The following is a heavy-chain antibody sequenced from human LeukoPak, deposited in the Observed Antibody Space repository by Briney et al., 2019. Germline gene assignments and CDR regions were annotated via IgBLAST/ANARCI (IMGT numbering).Heavy chain of an antibody. J-gene: IGHJ4*02. CDR3: AKVLSGSQDY. V-gene: IGHV3-23*01. Sequence: GGSLRLSCAASGFTFSGYALSWVRQAPGKGLKWLSTITGGAENTYYADSVKGRFTISRDNSKNTVYLQMNSLRAEDTAVYYCAKVLSGSQDYWGQGTLVTVFS. CDR1: GFTFSGYA. CDR2: ITGGAENT. D-gene: IGHD1-26*01.